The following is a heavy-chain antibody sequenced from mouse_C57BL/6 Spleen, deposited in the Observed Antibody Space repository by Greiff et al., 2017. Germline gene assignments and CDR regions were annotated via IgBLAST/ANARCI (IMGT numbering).Heavy chain of an antibody. D-gene: IGHD2-4*01. CDR3: ARVYDYDELGNAMDD. V-gene: IGHV8-12*01. J-gene: IGHJ4*01. CDR1: GFSLSTSGMG. CDR2: IYWDDDK. Sequence: QVTLKVSGPGILQSSQTLSLTCSFSGFSLSTSGMGVSWIRQPSGKGLEWLAHIYWDDDKRSNPSLKSRLTISKDTSRNQVFLKITSVDTADTATYYCARVYDYDELGNAMDDWGQGTSVTVSS.